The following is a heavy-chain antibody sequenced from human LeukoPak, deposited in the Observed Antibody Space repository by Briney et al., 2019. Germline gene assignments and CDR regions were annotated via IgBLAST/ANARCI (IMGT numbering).Heavy chain of an antibody. J-gene: IGHJ4*02. D-gene: IGHD2-21*01. V-gene: IGHV3-30-3*01. CDR2: ISYDGSNK. CDR1: GFTFSSHA. CDR3: ARETAGGDFDY. Sequence: GRSLRLSCAASGFTFSSHAMHWVRHAPGKGLEWVAVISYDGSNKYYADFVKGRLTVSRDNSKDTLYLQMNSLRAEDTAVYYCARETAGGDFDYWGQGTLVTVSS.